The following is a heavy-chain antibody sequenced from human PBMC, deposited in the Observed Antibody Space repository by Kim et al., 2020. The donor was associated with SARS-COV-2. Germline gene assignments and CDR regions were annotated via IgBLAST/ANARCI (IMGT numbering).Heavy chain of an antibody. V-gene: IGHV4-31*03. CDR3: ARDYKGCSSTSCYFGGDRVVDAFDI. CDR2: IYYSGST. J-gene: IGHJ3*02. CDR1: GGSISSGGYY. Sequence: SETLSLTCTVSGGSISSGGYYWSWIRQHPGKGLEWIGYIYYSGSTYYNPSLKSRVTISVDTSKNQFSLKLSSVTAADTAVYYCARDYKGCSSTSCYFGGDRVVDAFDIWGQGTMVTVSS. D-gene: IGHD2-2*01.